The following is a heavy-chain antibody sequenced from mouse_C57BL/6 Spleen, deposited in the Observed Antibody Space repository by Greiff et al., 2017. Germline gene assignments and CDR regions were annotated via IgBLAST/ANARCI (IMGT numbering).Heavy chain of an antibody. CDR2: ISGGGGNT. V-gene: IGHV5-9*01. CDR3: ARGGPDFDY. CDR1: GFTFSSYT. Sequence: EVMLVESGGGLVKPGGSLKLSCAASGFTFSSYTMSWVRQTPEKRLEWVATISGGGGNTYYPDSVKGRFTISRANAKNTLYLQMSSLRSEDTALYYCARGGPDFDYWGQGTTLTVSS. J-gene: IGHJ2*01.